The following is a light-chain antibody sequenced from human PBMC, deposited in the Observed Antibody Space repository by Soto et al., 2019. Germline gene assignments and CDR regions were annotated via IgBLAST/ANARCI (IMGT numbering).Light chain of an antibody. CDR2: AAA. V-gene: IGKV1-9*01. CDR3: QRLSDYPIT. CDR1: QDISSY. Sequence: IQLTQSPSFLSSSVGDRVTITCRASQDISSYLAWYQQKPGTPPQFLLYAAATLRVGVPSRFSESGSGTEFTLTISSLQPEDSATYYCQRLSDYPITFGQGTRLEIK. J-gene: IGKJ5*01.